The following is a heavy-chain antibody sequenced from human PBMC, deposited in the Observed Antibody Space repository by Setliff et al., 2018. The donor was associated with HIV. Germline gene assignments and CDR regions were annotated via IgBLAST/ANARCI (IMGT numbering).Heavy chain of an antibody. CDR1: GGSISSYY. J-gene: IGHJ3*02. Sequence: SETLSLTCTVSGGSISSYYWSWIRQPAGKGLEWIGRIYTSGSTNYNPSLKSRVTMSVDTSKNQFSLKLSSVTAADTAVYYCARDHLGTMIVVADGAFDIWGQGTMVTVSS. D-gene: IGHD3-22*01. CDR3: ARDHLGTMIVVADGAFDI. V-gene: IGHV4-4*07. CDR2: IYTSGST.